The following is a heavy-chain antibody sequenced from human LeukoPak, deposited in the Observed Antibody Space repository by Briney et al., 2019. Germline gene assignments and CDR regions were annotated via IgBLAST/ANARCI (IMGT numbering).Heavy chain of an antibody. CDR2: IKQDGSEK. Sequence: GGCLRLSCAASEFTLSRYWMRWVRQAPGKGLEWVADIKQDGSEKYYVDSVKGRFTISRQNAKNSLFLQMNILRAEDKAVYYCARHRSGGSQDDAFDIWGQGTMVTVSS. CDR3: ARHRSGGSQDDAFDI. D-gene: IGHD2-15*01. V-gene: IGHV3-7*01. CDR1: EFTLSRYW. J-gene: IGHJ3*02.